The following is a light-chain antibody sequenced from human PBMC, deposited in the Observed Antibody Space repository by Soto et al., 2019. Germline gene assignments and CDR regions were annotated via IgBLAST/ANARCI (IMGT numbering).Light chain of an antibody. J-gene: IGKJ1*01. CDR2: KAS. Sequence: DIQMTQSPSTLSASVGDRVTSTCRASQSINTWLAWYRQKPGKAPNLLIYKASSLESGVPSRFSGSGSGTEFTLTISSLQPDDFATYYCQQYNTYPWTFGQGSKVEIQ. V-gene: IGKV1-5*03. CDR3: QQYNTYPWT. CDR1: QSINTW.